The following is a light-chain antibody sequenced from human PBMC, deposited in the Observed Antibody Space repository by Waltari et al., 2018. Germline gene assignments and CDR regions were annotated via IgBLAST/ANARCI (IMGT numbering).Light chain of an antibody. Sequence: DIVMTQTPLSLPVTPGQPASISCASSQSLLHSDEEFTYLDWFLQTPGQSPQLLIYSLSYRASGVPDRFSGTGSGSSFSLKISRVEAEDVGIYYCMQRVEFPYTFGQGTRL. CDR2: SLS. CDR3: MQRVEFPYT. V-gene: IGKV2-40*01. CDR1: QSLLHSDEEFTY. J-gene: IGKJ2*01.